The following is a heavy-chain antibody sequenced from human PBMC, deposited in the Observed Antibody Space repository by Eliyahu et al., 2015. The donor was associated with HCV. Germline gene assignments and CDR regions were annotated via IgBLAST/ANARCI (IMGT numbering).Heavy chain of an antibody. D-gene: IGHD3-10*01. Sequence: QITLKESGPTLVRPTETLTLTCTFSXFSLSTSEVSVAWIRQPPGKALEWLTXIYWDDDKRYSXSLKKRITITKDTSKNQVVLTMTNMDPVDTATYYCARSGVARAYFDYWGQGTLVTVSS. CDR1: XFSLSTSEVS. J-gene: IGHJ4*02. CDR3: ARSGVARAYFDY. CDR2: IYWDDDK. V-gene: IGHV2-5*02.